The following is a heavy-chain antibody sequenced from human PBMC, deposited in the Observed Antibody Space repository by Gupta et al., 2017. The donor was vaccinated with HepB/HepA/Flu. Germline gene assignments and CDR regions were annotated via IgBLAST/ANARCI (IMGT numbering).Heavy chain of an antibody. J-gene: IGHJ3*02. V-gene: IGHV4-61*08. CDR3: ARSDSYCTKGLCPDAFDI. D-gene: IGHD2-8*01. CDR2: ISYSGSI. CDR1: GGSVSSGGYY. Sequence: GGSVSSGGYYWSWIRQPPGKGLEWGGYISYSGSINYNPSLKSRVTITSDTSRRQFSLRLSSVTAADTAVYHCARSDSYCTKGLCPDAFDIWGQGTMGVVSS.